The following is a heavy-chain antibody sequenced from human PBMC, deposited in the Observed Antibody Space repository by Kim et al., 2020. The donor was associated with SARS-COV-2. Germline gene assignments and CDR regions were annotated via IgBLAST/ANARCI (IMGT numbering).Heavy chain of an antibody. CDR3: ARDRQGIVVVPAAKKRPVNWFDP. CDR2: ISAYNGNT. D-gene: IGHD2-2*01. V-gene: IGHV1-18*04. J-gene: IGHJ5*02. CDR1: GYTFTSYG. Sequence: ASVKVSCKASGYTFTSYGISWVRQAPGQGLEWMGWISAYNGNTNYAQKLQGRVTMTTDTSTSTAYMELSGLRSDDTAVYYCARDRQGIVVVPAAKKRPVNWFDPWGQGTLVTVSS.